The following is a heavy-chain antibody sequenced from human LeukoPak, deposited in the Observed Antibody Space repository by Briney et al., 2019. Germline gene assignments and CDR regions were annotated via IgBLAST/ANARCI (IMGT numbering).Heavy chain of an antibody. CDR1: GFTFSSYW. D-gene: IGHD2-15*01. CDR2: INSDGSST. Sequence: GGSLRLSCAASGFTFSSYWMHWVRQAPGKGLVWVSRINSDGSSTSYADSVKGRFTISRDNAKNSLYLQMNSLRAEDTAVYYCARFGTLVAADYWGQGTLVTVSS. J-gene: IGHJ4*02. CDR3: ARFGTLVAADY. V-gene: IGHV3-74*01.